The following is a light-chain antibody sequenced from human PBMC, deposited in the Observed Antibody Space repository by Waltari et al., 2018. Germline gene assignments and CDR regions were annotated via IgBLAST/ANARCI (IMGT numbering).Light chain of an antibody. Sequence: QSALTQPASVSGSPGQSITISCTGTSSDVGGYNYVPWYQHHPGKAPKLRFYEVSNRPSVVSNGCSGCKSCNTASLTISGLQAEDEADYYCRSYTSSSTLEVFGGGTKLTVL. CDR2: EVS. V-gene: IGLV2-14*01. CDR1: SSDVGGYNY. CDR3: RSYTSSSTLEV. J-gene: IGLJ3*02.